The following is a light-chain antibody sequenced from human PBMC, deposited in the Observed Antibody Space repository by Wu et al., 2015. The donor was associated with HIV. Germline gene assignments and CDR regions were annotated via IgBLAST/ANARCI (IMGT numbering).Light chain of an antibody. CDR3: LQLKSHPVT. CDR1: QGISSH. V-gene: IGKV1-9*01. CDR2: GAS. J-gene: IGKJ3*01. Sequence: DIQLTQSPSFLSASVGDRVTITCRASQGISSHLAWYQQKPGKAPKLLIYGASILLKWGPDQGSAAVDLGQNSLSQSAAWSLGILSTYFCLQLKSHPVTFGPGTKVDIK.